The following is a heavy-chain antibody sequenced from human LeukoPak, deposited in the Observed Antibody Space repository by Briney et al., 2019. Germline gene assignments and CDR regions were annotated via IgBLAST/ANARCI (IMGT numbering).Heavy chain of an antibody. J-gene: IGHJ6*03. V-gene: IGHV3-48*01. Sequence: GGSLRLSCAASGFIFSSYSMNWVRQAPGKGLEWISFISSVSSTIFYADSVKGRFNISRDNVKNSLYLQMNGLRAEDTAVYYCAKDRLWFGEFFYYYMDVWGKGTTVTISS. CDR1: GFIFSSYS. CDR3: AKDRLWFGEFFYYYMDV. D-gene: IGHD3-10*01. CDR2: ISSVSSTI.